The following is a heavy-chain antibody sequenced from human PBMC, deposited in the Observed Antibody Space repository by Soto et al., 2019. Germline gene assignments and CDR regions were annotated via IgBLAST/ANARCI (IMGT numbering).Heavy chain of an antibody. CDR1: GFTFSSYW. V-gene: IGHV3-74*01. J-gene: IGHJ4*02. CDR2: INSDGSST. D-gene: IGHD6-19*01. Sequence: EVQLVESGGGLVQPGGSLRLSCAASGFTFSSYWMHWVRQAPGKGLVWVSRINSDGSSTSYADSVKGRFTISRDNAQNTLSLQMNSLRAEDTAVYYCAVAVAGPTAIGYWGQGTLVTVSS. CDR3: AVAVAGPTAIGY.